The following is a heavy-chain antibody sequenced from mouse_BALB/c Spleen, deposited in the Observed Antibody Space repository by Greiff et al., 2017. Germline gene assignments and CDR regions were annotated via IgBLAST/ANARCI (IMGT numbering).Heavy chain of an antibody. J-gene: IGHJ1*01. V-gene: IGHV5-6-5*01. CDR3: ASPPYYYGSSYWYFDV. D-gene: IGHD1-1*01. Sequence: EVNVVESGGGLVKPGGSLKLSCAASGFTFSSYAMSWVRQTPEKRLEWVASISSGGSTYYPDSVKGRFTISRDNARNILYLQMSSLRSEDTAMYYCASPPYYYGSSYWYFDVWGAGTTVTVSS. CDR2: ISSGGST. CDR1: GFTFSSYA.